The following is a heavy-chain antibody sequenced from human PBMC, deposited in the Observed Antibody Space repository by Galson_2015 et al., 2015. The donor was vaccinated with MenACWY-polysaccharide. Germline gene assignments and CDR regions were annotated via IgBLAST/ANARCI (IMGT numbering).Heavy chain of an antibody. Sequence: CAISGDSVSSHSAAWNWIRQSPSRGLEWLGRTYYRSKWYNDYAVSVKSRITINPDTSKNQFSLQLNSVTPDDTAVYYCARVTQRCGSFDYWGQGTLVTVSS. V-gene: IGHV6-1*01. CDR2: TYYRSKWYN. J-gene: IGHJ4*02. CDR1: GDSVSSHSAA. CDR3: ARVTQRCGSFDY. D-gene: IGHD4-17*01.